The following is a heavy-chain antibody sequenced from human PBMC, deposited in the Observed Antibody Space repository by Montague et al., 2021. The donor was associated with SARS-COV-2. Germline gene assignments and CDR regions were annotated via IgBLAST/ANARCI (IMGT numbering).Heavy chain of an antibody. CDR1: GGSINGYY. D-gene: IGHD2-2*01. Sequence: SETLSLTCTVSGGSINGYYWSWIRQSPGKGLDWIGYIHYTGNTNYNPSLKGRVTISLDTSKSQFSLRLSSVTAADTAVYYCARRGVVVIPAVVEYYYGMDVWGQGTTVTVSS. CDR3: ARRGVVVIPAVVEYYYGMDV. CDR2: IHYTGNT. V-gene: IGHV4-59*01. J-gene: IGHJ6*02.